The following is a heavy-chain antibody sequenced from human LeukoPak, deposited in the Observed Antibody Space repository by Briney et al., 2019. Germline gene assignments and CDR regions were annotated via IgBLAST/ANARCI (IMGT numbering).Heavy chain of an antibody. CDR3: ARGRDIVATIGYYYYYVDV. V-gene: IGHV1-69*05. D-gene: IGHD5-12*01. CDR1: GGTFSSYA. J-gene: IGHJ6*03. CDR2: IIPIFGTA. Sequence: WASVKVSCKASGGTFSSYAISWVRQAPGQGLEWMGGIIPIFGTANYAQKFQGRVTITTDESTSTAYMELSSLRSEDTAVYYCARGRDIVATIGYYYYYVDVWGKGTTVTVSS.